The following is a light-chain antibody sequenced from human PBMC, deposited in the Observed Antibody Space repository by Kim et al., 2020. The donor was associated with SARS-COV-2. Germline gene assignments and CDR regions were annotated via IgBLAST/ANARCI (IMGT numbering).Light chain of an antibody. CDR3: QHYDSSPLT. J-gene: IGKJ4*01. CDR1: QTIRSSH. Sequence: SLGERAALSCRASQTIRSSHLTWYQQNPGQAPRLLIYGASSRATGIPDRFSGSGSGTDFTLTISRLEPEDFAVYYCQHYDSSPLTFGGGTKVDIK. V-gene: IGKV3-20*01. CDR2: GAS.